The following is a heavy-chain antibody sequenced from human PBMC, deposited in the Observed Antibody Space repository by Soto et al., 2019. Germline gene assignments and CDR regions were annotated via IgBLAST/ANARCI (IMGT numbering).Heavy chain of an antibody. D-gene: IGHD3-9*01. V-gene: IGHV3-30-3*01. Sequence: HGGSLRLSCVVSGFTFSTYVMHWVRQAPGKGLEWVAVISSDGVNKYYANSVKGRLPISRDNSKNTRYVQMNSLRAEATAVYYCARELGTPPFDDGMDVWGQGTTVTVSS. CDR1: GFTFSTYV. CDR2: ISSDGVNK. CDR3: ARELGTPPFDDGMDV. J-gene: IGHJ6*02.